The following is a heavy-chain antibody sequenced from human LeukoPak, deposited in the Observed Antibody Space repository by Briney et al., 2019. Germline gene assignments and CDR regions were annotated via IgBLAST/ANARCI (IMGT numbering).Heavy chain of an antibody. V-gene: IGHV1-2*02. CDR2: INPNSGGT. J-gene: IGHJ4*02. Sequence: ASVKVSCKASGYTFTGYYMHWVRQAPGQGLEWMGWINPNSGGTNYAQKLQGRVTMTTDTSTSTAYMELRSLRSDETAVYYCARVWALGGGGTYFDYWGQGTLVTVSS. CDR3: ARVWALGGGGTYFDY. D-gene: IGHD2-15*01. CDR1: GYTFTGYY.